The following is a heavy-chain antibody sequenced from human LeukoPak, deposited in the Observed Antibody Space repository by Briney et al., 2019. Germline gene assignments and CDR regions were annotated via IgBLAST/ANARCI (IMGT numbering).Heavy chain of an antibody. CDR1: GFPFSNRW. CDR3: ARYCGGGSCFDY. V-gene: IGHV3-7*04. D-gene: IGHD2-15*01. Sequence: GGSLRLSCAASGFPFSNRWMSWVRQAPGKGLEWVANIKADGSEKYYVDSVKGRFTVSRDNAKSSLYLQMNSLRAEDTGLYYCARYCGGGSCFDYWGRGTLVTVSS. J-gene: IGHJ4*02. CDR2: IKADGSEK.